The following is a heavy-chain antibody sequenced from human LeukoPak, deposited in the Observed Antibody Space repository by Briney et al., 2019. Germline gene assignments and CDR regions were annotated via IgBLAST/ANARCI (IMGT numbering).Heavy chain of an antibody. D-gene: IGHD2-15*01. V-gene: IGHV3-74*01. CDR3: VVGGSPGY. CDR2: ISTDGFTT. J-gene: IGHJ4*02. Sequence: GVSLRLSCAASGLAFSAYKMHWVRQAPRKGLVWVSRISTDGFTTDYADFVQGRFTASRDNTKNTWSLEMNSLRAEDTAVYYCVVGGSPGYWGQGTLVTVSS. CDR1: GLAFSAYK.